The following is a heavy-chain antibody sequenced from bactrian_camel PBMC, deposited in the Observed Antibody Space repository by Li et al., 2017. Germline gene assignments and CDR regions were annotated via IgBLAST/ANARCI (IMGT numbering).Heavy chain of an antibody. CDR1: GFTFSSYN. V-gene: IGHV3-2*01. J-gene: IGHJ4*01. D-gene: IGHD6*01. Sequence: HVQLVESGGGLVQPGGSVRLSCDASGFTFSSYNMLWIRQAPGKGLEWVSSFASDGNTYYVDSVKGRFTISHDNAKRTLYLQMNNLKPEDTAMYYCAEGRGSRGEHCYSLNYWGQGTQVTVS. CDR3: AEGRGSRGEHCYSLNY. CDR2: FASDGNT.